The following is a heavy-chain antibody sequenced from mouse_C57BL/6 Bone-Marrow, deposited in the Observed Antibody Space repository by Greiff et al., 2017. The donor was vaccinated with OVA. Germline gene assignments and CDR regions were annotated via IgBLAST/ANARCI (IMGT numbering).Heavy chain of an antibody. CDR1: GYTFTDYY. D-gene: IGHD2-3*01. CDR2: IYPGSGNT. V-gene: IGHV1-76*01. CDR3: ARNHGYYLAWFAY. Sequence: VQLQESGAELVRPGASVKLSCKASGYTFTDYYINWVKQRPGQGLEWIARIYPGSGNTYYNEKFKGKATLTAEKSSSTAYMQLSSLTSEDSAVYFCARNHGYYLAWFAYWGQGTLVTVSA. J-gene: IGHJ3*01.